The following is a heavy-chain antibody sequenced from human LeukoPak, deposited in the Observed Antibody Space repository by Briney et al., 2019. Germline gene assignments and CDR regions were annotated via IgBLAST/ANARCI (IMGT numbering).Heavy chain of an antibody. Sequence: PSETLSLTCSVSGASISSGSNYWGWIRQPPGKTLEWIVSIYSGGSTYYNPSLKSRVIIVIDTPKNHFSLTLSSVTAADTAVYYCARQGSGYYHDAFDIWGQGTMVTVSS. J-gene: IGHJ3*02. CDR3: ARQGSGYYHDAFDI. CDR2: IYSGGST. D-gene: IGHD3-22*01. V-gene: IGHV4-39*07. CDR1: GASISSGSNY.